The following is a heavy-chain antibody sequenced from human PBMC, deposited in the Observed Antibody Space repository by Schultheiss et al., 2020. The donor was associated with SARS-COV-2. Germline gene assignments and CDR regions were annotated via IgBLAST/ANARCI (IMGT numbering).Heavy chain of an antibody. CDR3: ARDTTRYPSIAVAGTYFDY. CDR2: IYYSGST. Sequence: SETLSLTCTVSGGSISSYYWSWIRQPPGKGLEWIGYIYYSGSTNYNPSLKSRVTISVDTSKNQFSLKLSSVTAADTAVYYCARDTTRYPSIAVAGTYFDYWGQGTLVTVSS. CDR1: GGSISSYY. J-gene: IGHJ4*02. D-gene: IGHD6-19*01. V-gene: IGHV4-59*12.